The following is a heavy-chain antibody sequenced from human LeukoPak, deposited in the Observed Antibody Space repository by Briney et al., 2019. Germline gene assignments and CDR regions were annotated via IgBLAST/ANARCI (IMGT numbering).Heavy chain of an antibody. CDR1: GFTFTSSA. CDR3: AAVDYYESSARDY. V-gene: IGHV1-58*02. D-gene: IGHD3-22*01. Sequence: SVKVSCKASGFTFTSSAMQWVRQARGQRLEWIGWIVVGSGNTNYAQKFQESVIITRDMSTSTAYMELSSLRSEDTALYYCAAVDYYESSARDYWGQGTLVTVSS. CDR2: IVVGSGNT. J-gene: IGHJ4*02.